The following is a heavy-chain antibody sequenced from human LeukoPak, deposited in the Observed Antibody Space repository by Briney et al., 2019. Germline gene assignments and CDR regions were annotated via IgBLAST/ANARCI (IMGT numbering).Heavy chain of an antibody. CDR2: TYYRSKWYN. CDR1: GDSVSSNSAA. D-gene: IGHD2-21*02. CDR3: AREGGYSGYDWAYCGGDCYIDY. Sequence: SQTLSLTCAISGDSVSSNSAAWNWIRQSPSRGLEWLGRTYYRSKWYNDYAVSVKSRITINPDTSKNQFSLQLNSVTSEDTALYYCAREGGYSGYDWAYCGGDCYIDYWGQGTLVTVSS. J-gene: IGHJ4*02. V-gene: IGHV6-1*01.